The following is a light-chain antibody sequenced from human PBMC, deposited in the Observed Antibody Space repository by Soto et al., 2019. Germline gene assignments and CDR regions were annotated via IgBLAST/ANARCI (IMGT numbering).Light chain of an antibody. V-gene: IGKV1-5*03. CDR2: EAS. CDR1: QGISRW. CDR3: QQYNTYEFT. J-gene: IGKJ3*01. Sequence: DIPMTQSPSTLSASVGDRVTVTCRASQGISRWLAWYQQKPGKAPKLLIYEASTLETGVPSKFSGSGSGTEFTLTITSLQPDDVATYYCQQYNTYEFTFGPGTKVEIK.